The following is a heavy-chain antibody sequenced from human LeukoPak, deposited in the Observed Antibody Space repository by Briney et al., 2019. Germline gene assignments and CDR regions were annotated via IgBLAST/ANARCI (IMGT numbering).Heavy chain of an antibody. J-gene: IGHJ4*02. CDR2: ISWDGGST. V-gene: IGHV3-43D*03. D-gene: IGHD1-26*01. Sequence: PGGSLRLSCAASGFTFDDYAMHWVRQAPGKGLEWVSLISWDGGSTYYADSVKGRFTISRDNSKNSLYLQMNSLRAEDTALYYCAKARGYSGSYGSNWYFDYWGQGTLVTVSS. CDR3: AKARGYSGSYGSNWYFDY. CDR1: GFTFDDYA.